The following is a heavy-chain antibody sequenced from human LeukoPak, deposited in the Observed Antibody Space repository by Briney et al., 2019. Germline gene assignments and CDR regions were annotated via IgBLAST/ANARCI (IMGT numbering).Heavy chain of an antibody. V-gene: IGHV3-7*01. CDR1: GFTFSSYW. D-gene: IGHD3-3*01. CDR3: ARDSYYDFWSGYPSDP. Sequence: GGSLRLSCAASGFTFSSYWMSWVRQAPGKGLEWVANIKQDGSEKYYVDSVKGRFTISRDNAKNSLYLQMNSLRAEDTAVYYCARDSYYDFWSGYPSDPWGQGTLVTVSS. J-gene: IGHJ5*02. CDR2: IKQDGSEK.